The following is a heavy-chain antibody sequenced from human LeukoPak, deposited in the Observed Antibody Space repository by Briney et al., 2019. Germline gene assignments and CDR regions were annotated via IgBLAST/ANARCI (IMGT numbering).Heavy chain of an antibody. J-gene: IGHJ6*03. Sequence: SETLSLTCAVYGGSFSGYYWSWIRQPPGKGLEWIGEINHSGSTNYNPSLKSRVTISVDASKNQFSLKLSSVTAADTAVYYCASVSQQRGRNYYYYYMDIWGKGTTVTVSS. D-gene: IGHD3-16*01. CDR1: GGSFSGYY. V-gene: IGHV4-34*01. CDR2: INHSGST. CDR3: ASVSQQRGRNYYYYYMDI.